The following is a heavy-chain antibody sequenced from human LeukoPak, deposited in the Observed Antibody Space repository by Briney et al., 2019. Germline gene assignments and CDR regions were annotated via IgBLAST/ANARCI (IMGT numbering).Heavy chain of an antibody. J-gene: IGHJ4*02. Sequence: GASVKVSFKASGYTFTSYYMHWVRQAPGQGLEWMGIINPSGGSTSYAQKFQGRVTMTRDTSTSTVYMELSSLRSEDTAVYYCARSVVAATPLDYWGQGTLVTVSS. V-gene: IGHV1-46*01. CDR2: INPSGGST. D-gene: IGHD2-15*01. CDR1: GYTFTSYY. CDR3: ARSVVAATPLDY.